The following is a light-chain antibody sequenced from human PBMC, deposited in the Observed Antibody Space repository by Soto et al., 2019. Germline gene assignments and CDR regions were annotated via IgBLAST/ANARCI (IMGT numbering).Light chain of an antibody. Sequence: ETVMTQSPATLSVSPGDRATLSCRASQSISSNLAWYQQKPGQAPKLLIYDASTRATGIPARFTGSGSGTEFTLTISSLQPEDFAVYYCHQYNTAPLTFGPGTKLDIK. CDR1: QSISSN. V-gene: IGKV3-15*01. J-gene: IGKJ3*01. CDR3: HQYNTAPLT. CDR2: DAS.